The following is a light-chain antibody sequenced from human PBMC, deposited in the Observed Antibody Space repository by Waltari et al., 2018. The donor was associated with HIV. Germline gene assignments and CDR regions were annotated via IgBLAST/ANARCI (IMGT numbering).Light chain of an antibody. CDR1: SSYVGGYNY. Sequence: QSALTQPASVSGSPGQSITISCTGTSSYVGGYNYVPWYQQHPGKAPKLMIYEVSNRPSGVSNRFSGSKSGNTASLTISGLQAEDEADYYCSSYTSSSTLRVFGGGTKLTVL. CDR2: EVS. CDR3: SSYTSSSTLRV. J-gene: IGLJ3*02. V-gene: IGLV2-14*01.